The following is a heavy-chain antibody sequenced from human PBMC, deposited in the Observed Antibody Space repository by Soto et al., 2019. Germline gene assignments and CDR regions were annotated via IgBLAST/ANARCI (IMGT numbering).Heavy chain of an antibody. Sequence: PGESPKISCKGSGYSFTSYWIRWVRQMPGKGLEWMGIIXPXXXXXRXXPSFQGQVTISADKSISTAYLQWSSLKASDTAMYYCARNPYGDPPDYWGQGTLVTVSS. J-gene: IGHJ4*02. CDR1: GYSFTSYW. D-gene: IGHD4-17*01. CDR2: IXPXXXXX. V-gene: IGHV5-51*01. CDR3: ARNPYGDPPDY.